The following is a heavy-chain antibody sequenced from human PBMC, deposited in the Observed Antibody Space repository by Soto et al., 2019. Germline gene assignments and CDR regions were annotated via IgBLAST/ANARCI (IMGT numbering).Heavy chain of an antibody. Sequence: PSETLSLTCAVYGGSFSGYYWTWIRQPPGKGLEWIGYIYYSGSTNYNPSLKSRVTISVDTSKNQFSLKLSSVTAADTAVYYCARHASSGWPNFDYWGQGTLVTVSS. CDR2: IYYSGST. CDR1: GGSFSGYY. CDR3: ARHASSGWPNFDY. D-gene: IGHD6-19*01. J-gene: IGHJ4*02. V-gene: IGHV4-59*08.